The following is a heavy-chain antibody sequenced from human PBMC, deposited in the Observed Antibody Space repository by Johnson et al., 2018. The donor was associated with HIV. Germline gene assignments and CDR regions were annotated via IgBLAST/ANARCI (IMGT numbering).Heavy chain of an antibody. CDR1: GFTFSNYA. CDR3: ASAGSLYAFDI. D-gene: IGHD1-26*01. CDR2: ISYEGSNK. V-gene: IGHV3-30*04. Sequence: QVQLVESGGGLVQPGGSLRLSCAASGFTFSNYAIHWVRQAPGKGLEWVAVISYEGSNKYYAASVKGRFSISRDNAKNSLYLQMNSLSAEDPALYYCASAGSLYAFDIWGQGTMVTVSS. J-gene: IGHJ3*02.